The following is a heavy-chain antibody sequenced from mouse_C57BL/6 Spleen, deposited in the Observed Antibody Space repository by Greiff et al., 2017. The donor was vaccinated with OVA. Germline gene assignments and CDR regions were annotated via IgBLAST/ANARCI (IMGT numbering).Heavy chain of an antibody. D-gene: IGHD1-1*01. CDR3: ARVVYGSSYWYFDV. V-gene: IGHV5-16*01. J-gene: IGHJ1*03. Sequence: EVQLVESEGGLVQPGSSMKLSCTASGFTFSDYYMAWVRQVPEKGLEWVANINYDGSSTYYLDSLKSRFIISRDNAKNILYLQMSSLKSEDTATYYCARVVYGSSYWYFDVWGTGTTVTVSS. CDR2: INYDGSST. CDR1: GFTFSDYY.